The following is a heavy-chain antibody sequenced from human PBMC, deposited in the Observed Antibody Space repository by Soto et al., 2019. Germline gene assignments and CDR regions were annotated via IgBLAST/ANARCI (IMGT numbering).Heavy chain of an antibody. D-gene: IGHD2-2*01. CDR3: ARGQSSLARFDY. J-gene: IGHJ4*02. CDR1: GFTFSSYA. CDR2: ISYDGSNK. Sequence: GGSLRLSCAASGFTFSSYAMHWVRQAPGKGLEWVAVISYDGSNKYYADSVKGRFTITRDNSKNTLYLQMTSLRAEDTAVYYCARGQSSLARFDYWGQGTLVTVSS. V-gene: IGHV3-30-3*01.